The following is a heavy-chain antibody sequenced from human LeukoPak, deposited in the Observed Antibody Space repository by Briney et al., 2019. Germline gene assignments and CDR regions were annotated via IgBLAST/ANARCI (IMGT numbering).Heavy chain of an antibody. V-gene: IGHV3-21*01. Sequence: PGGSLRLSCAASGFTFSSYSMNWVRQAPGKGLEWVSSISSSSSYIYYADSVKGRFTISRDNAKNSLYLQMNSLRAEDTAVYYCARADPYCSSTSCYHHFVYWGPGTLVTVSS. D-gene: IGHD2-2*01. CDR1: GFTFSSYS. CDR2: ISSSSSYI. CDR3: ARADPYCSSTSCYHHFVY. J-gene: IGHJ4*02.